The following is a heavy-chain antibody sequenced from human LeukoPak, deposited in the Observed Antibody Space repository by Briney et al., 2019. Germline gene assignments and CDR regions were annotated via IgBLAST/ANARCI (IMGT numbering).Heavy chain of an antibody. Sequence: SETLSLTCTVSGGSISSSSYYWGWIRQPPGKGLEWIGSIYYSGSTYYNPSLKSRVTISVDTSKNQFSLKLSSVTAADTAVYYCARDDSSSWYPLDYWGQGTLVTVSS. V-gene: IGHV4-39*02. CDR3: ARDDSSSWYPLDY. J-gene: IGHJ4*02. CDR2: IYYSGST. CDR1: GGSISSSSYY. D-gene: IGHD6-13*01.